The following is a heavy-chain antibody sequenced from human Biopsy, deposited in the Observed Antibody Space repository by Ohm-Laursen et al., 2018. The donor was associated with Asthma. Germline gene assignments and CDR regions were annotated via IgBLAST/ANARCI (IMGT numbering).Heavy chain of an antibody. CDR3: AREKVIESRGFQNWFDP. Sequence: SLRLSCAASGFTFSRHALHWVRQAPGKGLEWVAGIYYDGSRKYYTESVKGRFTISRDNSKNRLYLEMARLRAEDTAVYYCAREKVIESRGFQNWFDPWGQGTLVHVSS. CDR2: IYYDGSRK. J-gene: IGHJ5*02. CDR1: GFTFSRHA. D-gene: IGHD3-16*02. V-gene: IGHV3-33*01.